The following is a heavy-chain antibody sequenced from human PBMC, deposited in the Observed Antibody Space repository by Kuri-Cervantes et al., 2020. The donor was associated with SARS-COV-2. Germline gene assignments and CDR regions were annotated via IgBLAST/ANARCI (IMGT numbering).Heavy chain of an antibody. CDR2: IYSGGST. V-gene: IGHV3-66*02. Sequence: GGSLRLSCAASGFTVSSYYMSWVRQAPGKGLEWVSVIYSGGSTYYADSVKGRFTISRDNSKNTLYLQMNSLRAEDTAVYYCARDAVQEHIVVVPAATGGWFDPWGQGTLVTVSS. J-gene: IGHJ5*02. CDR1: GFTVSSYY. D-gene: IGHD2-2*01. CDR3: ARDAVQEHIVVVPAATGGWFDP.